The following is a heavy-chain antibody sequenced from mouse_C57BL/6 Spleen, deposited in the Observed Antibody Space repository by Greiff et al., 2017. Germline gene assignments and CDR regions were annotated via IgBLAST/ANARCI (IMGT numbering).Heavy chain of an antibody. CDR1: GYSFTNYN. V-gene: IGHV1-39*01. D-gene: IGHD1-1*01. Sequence: EVQLQQSGPELVKPGASVKISCKASGYSFTNYNMNWVRQSNGKSLEWIGVINPNYGTTSYNQKFKGKATLTVDQSSSTAYMQLNSLTSEDSAVYYCARGGFITTVVATDAMDYWGQGTSVTVSS. J-gene: IGHJ4*01. CDR3: ARGGFITTVVATDAMDY. CDR2: INPNYGTT.